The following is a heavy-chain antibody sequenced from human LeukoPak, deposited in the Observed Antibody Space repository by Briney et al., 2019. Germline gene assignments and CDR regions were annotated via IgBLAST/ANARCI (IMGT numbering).Heavy chain of an antibody. D-gene: IGHD1-1*01. CDR1: GFTFSSYW. CDR3: ARDRHVYNWNDKDFDY. J-gene: IGHJ4*02. V-gene: IGHV3-7*01. CDR2: IKQDGSEK. Sequence: XXSLRLSCAASGFTFSSYWMSWVRQAPGKGLEWVADIKQDGSEKYYVDSVKGRFTISRDNAKNSLYLQMNSLRAEDTAVYYCARDRHVYNWNDKDFDYWGQGTLVTVSS.